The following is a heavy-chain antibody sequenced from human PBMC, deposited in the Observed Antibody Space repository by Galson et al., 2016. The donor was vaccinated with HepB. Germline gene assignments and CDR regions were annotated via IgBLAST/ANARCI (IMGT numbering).Heavy chain of an antibody. CDR1: GFTFGDYA. CDR3: TRSDYYDSSGPPGY. D-gene: IGHD3-22*01. J-gene: IGHJ4*02. V-gene: IGHV3-49*03. Sequence: SLRLSCAGSGFTFGDYAMNWFRQAPGKGLEWVAFIRSKTYGGTTNYAASVKGRFTISRHDSNSIAYLQMNSLKTEDTAVYYCTRSDYYDSSGPPGYWGQGTPVTVSS. CDR2: IRSKTYGGTT.